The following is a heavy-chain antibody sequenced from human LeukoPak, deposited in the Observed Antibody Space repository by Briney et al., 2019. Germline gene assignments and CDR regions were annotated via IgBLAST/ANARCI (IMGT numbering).Heavy chain of an antibody. Sequence: GRSLRLSCAASGFTFSSYAMHWVRQAPGKGLEWVAVISYDGSNKYYADSVKGRFTISRDNSKNTLSLQMNSLRAEDTAVYYCARDSWGVGYCSGGICYSFDYWGQGTLVTVSS. CDR1: GFTFSSYA. CDR3: ARDSWGVGYCSGGICYSFDY. V-gene: IGHV3-30*04. D-gene: IGHD2-15*01. CDR2: ISYDGSNK. J-gene: IGHJ4*02.